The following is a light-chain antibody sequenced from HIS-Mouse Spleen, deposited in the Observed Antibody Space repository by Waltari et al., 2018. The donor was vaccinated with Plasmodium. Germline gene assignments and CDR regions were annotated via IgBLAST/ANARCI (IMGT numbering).Light chain of an antibody. CDR1: ALPKKY. Sequence: SYELTQPPSVSVSPGQTAMITCSGDALPKKYAYWYQQKSGQAPGLVIYEDSKRPSGIPERFSGSSSGTMATLTISGAQVEDEADYYCYSTDSSGNHRVFGGGTKLTVL. V-gene: IGLV3-10*01. CDR2: EDS. CDR3: YSTDSSGNHRV. J-gene: IGLJ3*02.